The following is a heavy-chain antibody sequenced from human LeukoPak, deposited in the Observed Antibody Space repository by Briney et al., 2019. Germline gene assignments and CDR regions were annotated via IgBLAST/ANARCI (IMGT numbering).Heavy chain of an antibody. D-gene: IGHD3-10*01. CDR3: ARALRVYYYGSGETFDI. V-gene: IGHV1-69*04. CDR1: GGTFSSYA. Sequence: SVKVSCKASGGTFSSYAISWVRQAPGQGLEWMGRIIPILGIANYAQKFQGRVTITADESTSTVYMELSSLRSEDTAVYYCARALRVYYYGSGETFDIWGQGTMVTVSS. J-gene: IGHJ3*02. CDR2: IIPILGIA.